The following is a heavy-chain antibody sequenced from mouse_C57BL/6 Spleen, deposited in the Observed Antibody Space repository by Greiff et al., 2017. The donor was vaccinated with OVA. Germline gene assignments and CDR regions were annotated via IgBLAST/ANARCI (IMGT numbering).Heavy chain of an antibody. CDR1: GYTFTSSG. CDR2: IYPRSGNT. D-gene: IGHD1-1*01. CDR3: ARNEGITDY. V-gene: IGHV1-81*01. Sequence: VKLQESGAELARPGASVKLSCKASGYTFTSSGISWVKQRTGQGLEWIGEIYPRSGNTYYNEKFKGKATLTADKSSSTAYMELRSLTSEDSAVYFCARNEGITDYWGQGTTLTVSS. J-gene: IGHJ2*01.